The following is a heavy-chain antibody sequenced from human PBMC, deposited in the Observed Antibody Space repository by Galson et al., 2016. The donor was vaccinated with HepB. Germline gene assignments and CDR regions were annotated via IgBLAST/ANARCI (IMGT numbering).Heavy chain of an antibody. D-gene: IGHD4-17*01. V-gene: IGHV5-51*01. CDR1: AYSFTSYW. CDR3: ARALEYGSRNYYDYYAMDV. Sequence: QSGAEVKKPGESLRISCKGSAYSFTSYWIGWVRQMPGKGLEWMAMIYPGDSDTRYSPSFQGPVTISADKSISTAYLQWSSLKASDTAMYYCARALEYGSRNYYDYYAMDVWGPGTTVIVSS. J-gene: IGHJ6*02. CDR2: IYPGDSDT.